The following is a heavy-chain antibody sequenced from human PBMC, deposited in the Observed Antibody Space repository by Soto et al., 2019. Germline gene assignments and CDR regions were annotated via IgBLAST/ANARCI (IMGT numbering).Heavy chain of an antibody. Sequence: QVQLVQSGAEVKKPGSSVKVSCKASGGTFSSYAISWVRQAPGQGLEWMGGIIPIFGTANYAQKFQGRVTITADESTSTAYMELSSLRAEDTAVYYCARGAADYYDSRGPFDYWGQGTLVTVSS. CDR2: IIPIFGTA. D-gene: IGHD3-22*01. J-gene: IGHJ4*02. V-gene: IGHV1-69*01. CDR3: ARGAADYYDSRGPFDY. CDR1: GGTFSSYA.